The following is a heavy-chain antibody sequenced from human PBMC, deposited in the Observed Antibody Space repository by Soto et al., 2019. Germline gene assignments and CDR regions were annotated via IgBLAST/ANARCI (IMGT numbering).Heavy chain of an antibody. Sequence: SETLSLTCTVSVGSISTYYWSWIRQPPGKGLEWIGYIHHSGSANYNPSLKSRVTLSVDTSKNQFSLKLSSVTAADTAVYYCARSQTTVTSYDYWGQGTLVTVPQ. V-gene: IGHV4-59*08. D-gene: IGHD4-17*01. CDR3: ARSQTTVTSYDY. CDR1: VGSISTYY. CDR2: IHHSGSA. J-gene: IGHJ4*02.